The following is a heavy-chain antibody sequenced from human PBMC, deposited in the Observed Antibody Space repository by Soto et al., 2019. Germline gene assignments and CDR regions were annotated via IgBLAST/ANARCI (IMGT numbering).Heavy chain of an antibody. CDR1: GFSFSSYS. Sequence: GGSLRLSCAASGFSFSSYSMNWVRQAPGKGLEWVSSISSSASHINYADSVKGRFTISRDNAKKSLYMQMNSLRAEDTAVYYCARGYTGYCSGGTCYWFDPWGQGTLVTVSS. V-gene: IGHV3-21*01. CDR2: ISSSASHI. CDR3: ARGYTGYCSGGTCYWFDP. D-gene: IGHD2-15*01. J-gene: IGHJ5*02.